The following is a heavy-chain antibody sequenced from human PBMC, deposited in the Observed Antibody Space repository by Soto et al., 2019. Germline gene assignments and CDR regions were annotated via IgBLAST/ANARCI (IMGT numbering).Heavy chain of an antibody. CDR2: ISYDGSNK. D-gene: IGHD3-10*01. V-gene: IGHV3-30*18. CDR1: GFTFSSYG. Sequence: PGGSLRLSCAASGFTFSSYGMHWVRQAPGKGLEWVAVISYDGSNKYYADSVKGRFTISRDNSKNTLYLQMNSLRAEDTAVYYCAKATGSLYWYFDLWGRGTLVT. J-gene: IGHJ2*01. CDR3: AKATGSLYWYFDL.